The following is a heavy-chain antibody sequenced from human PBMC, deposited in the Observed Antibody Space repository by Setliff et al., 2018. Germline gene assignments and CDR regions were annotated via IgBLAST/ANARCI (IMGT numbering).Heavy chain of an antibody. CDR2: ISGGASRT. CDR3: AKDSSGRDAFDI. V-gene: IGHV3-23*01. Sequence: GESLKISCAASGFTFSSYAMNWVRQAPGKGLEWVSGISGGASRTYYADSVKGRFTISRDNSKNTLFLQMNSLTPEDTALYYCAKDSSGRDAFDIWGQGAMVTVSS. D-gene: IGHD3-10*01. CDR1: GFTFSSYA. J-gene: IGHJ3*02.